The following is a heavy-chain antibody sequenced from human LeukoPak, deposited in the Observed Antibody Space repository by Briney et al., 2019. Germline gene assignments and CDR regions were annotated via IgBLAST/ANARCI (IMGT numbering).Heavy chain of an antibody. D-gene: IGHD2-15*01. CDR3: ARPCSGGSCYSSYDAFDI. J-gene: IGHJ3*02. CDR2: IYPGDSDT. V-gene: IGHV5-51*01. CDR1: GYSFTSYW. Sequence: GESLKISCKGSGYSFTSYWIGWVRQMPGKGLEWMGIIYPGDSDTRYSPSFQGQVTISADQSISTAYLQWSSLKASDTAMYYCARPCSGGSCYSSYDAFDIWGQGTMVTVSS.